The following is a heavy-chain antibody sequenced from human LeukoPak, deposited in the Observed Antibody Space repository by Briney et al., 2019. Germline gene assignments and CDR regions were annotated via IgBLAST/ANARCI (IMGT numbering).Heavy chain of an antibody. CDR2: IYYSGST. CDR1: GGSISSSSYY. V-gene: IGHV4-39*01. D-gene: IGHD4-17*01. CDR3: ARGPTVTGDAFDI. Sequence: SETLSLTCTVSGGSISSSSYYWGWIRQPPGKGLEWIVSIYYSGSTYYSPSLKSRVTISVDTSKNQFSLKLSSVTAADTAVYYFARGPTVTGDAFDIWGQGTMVTVSS. J-gene: IGHJ3*02.